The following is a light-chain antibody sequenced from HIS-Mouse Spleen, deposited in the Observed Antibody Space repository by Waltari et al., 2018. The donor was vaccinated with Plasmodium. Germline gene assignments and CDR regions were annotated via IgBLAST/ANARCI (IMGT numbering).Light chain of an antibody. CDR2: AAS. CDR1: QGIINN. J-gene: IGKJ1*01. V-gene: IGKV1-17*03. Sequence: DIQMTQSPSAMPASAGDRVTIPCRATQGIINNLAWFQQKPGKVPKRLIYAASRLQTGGPARFSGSGSGTEFTLTISSLQPEDFATYYCLQHNSYPRTFGQGTKVEIK. CDR3: LQHNSYPRT.